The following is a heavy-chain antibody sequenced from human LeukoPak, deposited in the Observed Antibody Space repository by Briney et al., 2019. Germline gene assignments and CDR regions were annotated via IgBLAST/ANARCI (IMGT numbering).Heavy chain of an antibody. CDR3: AKDSGNSGWYVDY. Sequence: GGSLRLSCAASGFTFSNYAMRWIRQAPGRGLEWVSTISGGRGTTFYADSVKGRVTISRDNSKNTLYLQMNSLRDEDTAVYYCAKDSGNSGWYVDYLGQGTLVTVSS. CDR2: ISGGRGTT. CDR1: GFTFSNYA. D-gene: IGHD6-19*01. V-gene: IGHV3-23*01. J-gene: IGHJ4*02.